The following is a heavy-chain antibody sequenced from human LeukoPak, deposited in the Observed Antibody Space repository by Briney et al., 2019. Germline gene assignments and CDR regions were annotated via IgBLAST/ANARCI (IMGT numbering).Heavy chain of an antibody. CDR3: ARDEGLATMFDP. V-gene: IGHV4-39*02. CDR2: IYYSGST. Sequence: KPSETLSLTCTVSGGSISSSSYYWGWIRQPPGKGLEWIGSIYYSGSTYYNPSLKSRVTISVDTSKNQFSLKLSSVAAADTAVYYCARDEGLATMFDPWGQGTLVTVSS. J-gene: IGHJ5*02. D-gene: IGHD5-24*01. CDR1: GGSISSSSYY.